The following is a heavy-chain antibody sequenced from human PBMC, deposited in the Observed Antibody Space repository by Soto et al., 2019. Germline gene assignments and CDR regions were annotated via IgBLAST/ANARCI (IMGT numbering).Heavy chain of an antibody. J-gene: IGHJ6*02. CDR2: IIPMYDTT. D-gene: IGHD3-3*01. Sequence: SVKVSCKASGGTFSSYGISWVRQAPGQGLEWMGGIIPMYDTTNYAQKFRGRVTITADESTSTAYMELSSLRSEDTAVYYCASLFSFHGITIFGVVNPYYYGMDVWGQGTTVTVSS. V-gene: IGHV1-69*13. CDR3: ASLFSFHGITIFGVVNPYYYGMDV. CDR1: GGTFSSYG.